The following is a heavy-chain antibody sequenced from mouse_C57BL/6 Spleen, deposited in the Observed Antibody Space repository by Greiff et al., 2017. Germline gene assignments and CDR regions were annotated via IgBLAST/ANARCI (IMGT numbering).Heavy chain of an antibody. V-gene: IGHV1-80*01. Sequence: QVQLQQSGAELVKPGASVKISCKASGYAFSSYWMNWVKQRPGKGLEWIGQIYPGAGDTNYNGKFKGKATLTADKSSSTAYMQLSSLTSEGSAVYFCARSIHYGSSYGNWYFDVWGTGTTVTVSS. CDR3: ARSIHYGSSYGNWYFDV. D-gene: IGHD1-1*01. CDR1: GYAFSSYW. J-gene: IGHJ1*03. CDR2: IYPGAGDT.